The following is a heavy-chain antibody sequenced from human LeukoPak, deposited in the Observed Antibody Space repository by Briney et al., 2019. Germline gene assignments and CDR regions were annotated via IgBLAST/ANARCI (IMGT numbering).Heavy chain of an antibody. CDR2: IFYSGKT. CDR1: GGSIKTNNYY. D-gene: IGHD3-22*01. Sequence: KPSETLSLTCTVSGGSIKTNNYYWGWIRQAPGKGLEWIGSIFYSGKTYYHLSLKSRLTIYVDTSKNQFSMRLRSVAAADTGVYFCARARREGYYYYIDVWGKGIMVTVSS. CDR3: ARARREGYYYYIDV. J-gene: IGHJ6*03. V-gene: IGHV4-39*01.